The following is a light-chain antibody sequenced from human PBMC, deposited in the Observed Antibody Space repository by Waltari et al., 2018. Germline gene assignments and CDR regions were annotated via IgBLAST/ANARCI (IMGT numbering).Light chain of an antibody. Sequence: QSALTQPAPVSGSPGQSITISCTGTRSDVGGYNYVSWHQQHPGKAPKLMIYDVSKRPSGVSNRFSGSKSGNTASLTISGLQAEDEADYYCSSYTNTGTLVVFGGGTKLTVL. CDR2: DVS. CDR1: RSDVGGYNY. J-gene: IGLJ2*01. CDR3: SSYTNTGTLVV. V-gene: IGLV2-14*01.